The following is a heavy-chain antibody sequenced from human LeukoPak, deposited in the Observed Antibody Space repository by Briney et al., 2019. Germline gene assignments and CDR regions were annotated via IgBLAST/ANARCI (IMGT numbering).Heavy chain of an antibody. D-gene: IGHD1-26*01. J-gene: IGHJ4*02. CDR2: IYYSGST. Sequence: SETLSLTCTVSGGSISSSSYYWGWIRQPPGKGLEWIGSIYYSGSTYYNPSLKSRVTISVDTSKNQFSLKLSSVTAADTAVYYCARVTLEGIVGATSCSDYWGQGTLVTVSS. CDR1: GGSISSSSYY. V-gene: IGHV4-39*01. CDR3: ARVTLEGIVGATSCSDY.